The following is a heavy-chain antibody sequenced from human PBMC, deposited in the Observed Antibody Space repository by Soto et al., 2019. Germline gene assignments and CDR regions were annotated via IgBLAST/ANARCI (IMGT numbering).Heavy chain of an antibody. Sequence: ASVKVSCKASGYTFTGYDINWVRQATGQGLEWMGWMNPNSGNTGYAQKFQGRVTMTRSTSISTAYMELSSLRSEDTAVYYCARGGYYYDSSAYYRPFDYWGQGTLVTVSS. CDR1: GYTFTGYD. CDR3: ARGGYYYDSSAYYRPFDY. J-gene: IGHJ4*02. CDR2: MNPNSGNT. D-gene: IGHD3-22*01. V-gene: IGHV1-8*01.